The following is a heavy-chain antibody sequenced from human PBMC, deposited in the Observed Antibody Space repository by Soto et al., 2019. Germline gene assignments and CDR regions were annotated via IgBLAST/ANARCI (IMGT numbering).Heavy chain of an antibody. CDR2: INPDSGRT. J-gene: IGHJ6*01. Sequence: VSVKVSCKASGYTFTGYYLHWVRQAPGQGLEWMGYINPDSGRTRYAQKFQGTVTMTRDTSITTAYLELSSLKYDDSAIFYCALSFSQTNIDVWGQGTTVTVSS. V-gene: IGHV1-2*02. CDR1: GYTFTGYY. CDR3: ALSFSQTNIDV.